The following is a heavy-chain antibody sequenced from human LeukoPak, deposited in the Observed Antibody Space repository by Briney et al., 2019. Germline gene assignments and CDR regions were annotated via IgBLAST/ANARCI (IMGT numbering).Heavy chain of an antibody. D-gene: IGHD6-19*01. CDR2: IYHSGNT. V-gene: IGHV4-4*09. CDR3: ASTRRAAVAGRFDS. Sequence: SETLSLTCNVSGASMSSNYWSWIRQPPGKGLEWIGYIYHSGNTNYSPSIESRVTMSVDESKNQFSLRVQFVSAADTAVYYCASTRRAAVAGRFDSWGQGTLVTVSS. CDR1: GASMSSNY. J-gene: IGHJ4*02.